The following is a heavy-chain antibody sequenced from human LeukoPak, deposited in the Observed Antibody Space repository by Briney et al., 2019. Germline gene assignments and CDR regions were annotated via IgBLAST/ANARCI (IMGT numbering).Heavy chain of an antibody. CDR1: GGSISSSNW. CDR2: IHHSGST. Sequence: SETLSLTCAVSGGSISSSNWWSWVRQPPGKGLEWIGEIHHSGSTNYNPSLKSRVTISVDKSKNQFSLKLSSVTAADTAVYYCASRIAAAGRLFDYWGQGTLVTVSS. D-gene: IGHD6-13*01. V-gene: IGHV4-4*02. J-gene: IGHJ4*02. CDR3: ASRIAAAGRLFDY.